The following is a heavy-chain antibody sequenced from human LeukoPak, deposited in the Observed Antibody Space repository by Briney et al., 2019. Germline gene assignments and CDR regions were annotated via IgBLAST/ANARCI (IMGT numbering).Heavy chain of an antibody. V-gene: IGHV3-7*01. CDR2: INQDGNSQ. CDR3: ARSLWPEDY. Sequence: GGSLRLPCEASGFAFSSYWASWVRQAPGKGLEWVANINQDGNSQNYVDSVRGRFTISKDNAKNSVYLQMNSLRAEDTAVYYCARSLWPEDYWGQGILVTVSS. CDR1: GFAFSSYW. J-gene: IGHJ4*02. D-gene: IGHD2-21*01.